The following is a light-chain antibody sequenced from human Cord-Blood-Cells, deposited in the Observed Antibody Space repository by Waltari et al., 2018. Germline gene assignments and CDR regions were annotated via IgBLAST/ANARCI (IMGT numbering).Light chain of an antibody. V-gene: IGLV2-23*01. CDR1: SSDVGSYNL. Sequence: QSALTQPASVSGSPGQSITISCTGTSSDVGSYNLVSWYQQHPGKAPKLMIYEGSKRSSGVSKRLAGSKSGNTASLTISGLQAEDDADYYCCSYAGSSIVVFGGGTKRTVL. J-gene: IGLJ2*01. CDR2: EGS. CDR3: CSYAGSSIVV.